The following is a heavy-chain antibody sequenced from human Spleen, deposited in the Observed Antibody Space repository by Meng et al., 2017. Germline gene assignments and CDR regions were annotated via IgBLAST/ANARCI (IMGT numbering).Heavy chain of an antibody. CDR2: ISSSSSYI. Sequence: GESLKIFCAASGFTFSSYTMNWVRQAPGKGLEWVSSISSSSSYIYYADSVKGRFTIPRDNAKNSMYPQINSPRAEDTAVYYCERDSGTVNTYYYYGMDVWGQGTTVTVSS. CDR3: ERDSGTVNTYYYYGMDV. J-gene: IGHJ6*02. D-gene: IGHD4-17*01. CDR1: GFTFSSYT. V-gene: IGHV3-21*01.